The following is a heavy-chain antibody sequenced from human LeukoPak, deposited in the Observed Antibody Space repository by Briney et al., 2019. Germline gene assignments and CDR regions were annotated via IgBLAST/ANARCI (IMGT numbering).Heavy chain of an antibody. J-gene: IGHJ4*02. D-gene: IGHD6-13*01. V-gene: IGHV3-23*01. CDR3: AKDPGYSSSWYYFDY. Sequence: PGGSLRLSCAASGFTFSSYAMNWVRQAPGKGLKWVSSISGNGGSAYYADSVKGRFTISRDNSKNTLYLQMNSLRAEDTAVYYCAKDPGYSSSWYYFDYWGQGTLVTVSS. CDR2: ISGNGGSA. CDR1: GFTFSSYA.